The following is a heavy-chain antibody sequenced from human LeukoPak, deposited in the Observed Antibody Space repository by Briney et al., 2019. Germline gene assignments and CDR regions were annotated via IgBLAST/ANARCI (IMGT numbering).Heavy chain of an antibody. V-gene: IGHV4-59*08. Sequence: PSETLSHTCTVSGGSTSSYSWSWVRPPPGKGLEWIGYIYADGSTNYSPTLRSRVTMSVDTSKNQFTLKQSAVNAADTALYYCARHPPGYTSGALDYWGQGTLVTVSS. CDR2: IYADGST. CDR3: ARHPPGYTSGALDY. D-gene: IGHD5-18*01. CDR1: GGSTSSYS. J-gene: IGHJ4*02.